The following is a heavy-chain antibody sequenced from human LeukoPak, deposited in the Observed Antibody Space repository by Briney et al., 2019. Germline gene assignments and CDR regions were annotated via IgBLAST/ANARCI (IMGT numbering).Heavy chain of an antibody. V-gene: IGHV3-33*01. CDR2: IWFDGSNK. CDR3: ARDRSGYANDAFDF. Sequence: PGRSLRLSCAASGFTFGSHVMNWVRQAPGKGPEWVAVIWFDGSNKYYADSVKGRFTISRDNSNNTLYLQMDSLRAEDTAVYHCARDRSGYANDAFDFWGQGTMVTVSS. CDR1: GFTFGSHV. J-gene: IGHJ3*01. D-gene: IGHD3-3*01.